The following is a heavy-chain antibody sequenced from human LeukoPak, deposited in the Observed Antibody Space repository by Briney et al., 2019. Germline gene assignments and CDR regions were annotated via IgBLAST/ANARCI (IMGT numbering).Heavy chain of an antibody. D-gene: IGHD4-23*01. CDR2: IYRGGNT. Sequence: SGGSLRLSCAASGFTVSSKYMTWVRQAPGKGLEWVSVIYRGGNTYYADSVKGRFSISRDNSKNTVNLQMNSLRAEDTAVYYCATFSYAGNAGGSAGSWGQGTLVTVSS. CDR1: GFTVSSKY. CDR3: ATFSYAGNAGGSAGS. V-gene: IGHV3-53*01. J-gene: IGHJ5*02.